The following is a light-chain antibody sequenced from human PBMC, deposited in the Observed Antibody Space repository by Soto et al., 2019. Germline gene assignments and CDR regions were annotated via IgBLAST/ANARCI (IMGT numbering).Light chain of an antibody. Sequence: QSGLTQPRSVSGSPGQSVTISCTGTSSDVGGYNYVSWYQHHPGKAPKLMIYDVSKRPSGVPDRFSGSKSGNTASLTISGLQAEDEADYYCCSYAGSYTEVFGTGTKVTVL. V-gene: IGLV2-11*01. CDR3: CSYAGSYTEV. CDR1: SSDVGGYNY. J-gene: IGLJ1*01. CDR2: DVS.